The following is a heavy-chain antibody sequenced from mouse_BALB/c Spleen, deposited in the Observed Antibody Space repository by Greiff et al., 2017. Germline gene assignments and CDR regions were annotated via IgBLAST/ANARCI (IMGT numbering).Heavy chain of an antibody. CDR2: INPSTGYT. CDR1: GYTFTSYW. V-gene: IGHV1-7*01. D-gene: IGHD2-1*01. CDR3: ASGNYDFDY. Sequence: VQLQQSGAELAKPGASVKMSCKASGYTFTSYWMHWVKQRPGQGLEWIGYINPSTGYTEYNQKFKDKATLTADKSSSTAYMQLSSLTSEDSAVYYCASGNYDFDYWGQGTTLTVSS. J-gene: IGHJ2*01.